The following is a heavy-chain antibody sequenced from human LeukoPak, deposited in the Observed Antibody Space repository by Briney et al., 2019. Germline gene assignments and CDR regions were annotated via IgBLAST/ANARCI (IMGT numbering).Heavy chain of an antibody. CDR2: IYYSGST. CDR3: ARLYSSGWYDDY. CDR1: GRSISSYY. J-gene: IGHJ4*02. Sequence: SETLSLTCTVSGRSISSYYWSWIRQPPGKGLEWIGYIYYSGSTNYNPSLKSRVTISVDTSKNQFSLKLSSVTAADTAVYYCARLYSSGWYDDYWGQGTLVTVSS. D-gene: IGHD6-19*01. V-gene: IGHV4-59*01.